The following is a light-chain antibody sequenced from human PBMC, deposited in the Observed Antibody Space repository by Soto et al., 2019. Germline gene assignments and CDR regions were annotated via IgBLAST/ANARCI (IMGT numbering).Light chain of an antibody. CDR1: QAINNN. Sequence: DIQLTQSPSSLSASVTDRVTITCRASQAINNNLNWYQQKLGKAPELLIYRASTLQSGVPSRFSGSGSGTDFTLTISSLENEDFGTYYCQQSYSTPYTFGQGTKVEIK. V-gene: IGKV1-39*01. J-gene: IGKJ2*01. CDR3: QQSYSTPYT. CDR2: RAS.